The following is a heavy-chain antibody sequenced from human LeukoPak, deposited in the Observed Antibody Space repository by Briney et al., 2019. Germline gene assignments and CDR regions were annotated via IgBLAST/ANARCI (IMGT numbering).Heavy chain of an antibody. D-gene: IGHD3-10*01. CDR3: ARAEKLLWFGELLFDH. V-gene: IGHV4-59*01. CDR2: IYHSGST. J-gene: IGHJ5*02. CDR1: GGSISSYY. Sequence: PSETLSLTCTVSGGSISSYYWSWTRQPPGKGLEWIGYIYHSGSTNYNPSLKSRVTISVDTSKNQFSLKLSSVTAADTAVYYCARAEKLLWFGELLFDHWGQGTLVTVSS.